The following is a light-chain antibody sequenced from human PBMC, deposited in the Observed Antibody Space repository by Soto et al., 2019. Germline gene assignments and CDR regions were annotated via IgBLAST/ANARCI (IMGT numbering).Light chain of an antibody. CDR2: DAS. J-gene: IGKJ4*01. CDR1: QSVSSH. V-gene: IGKV3-11*01. CDR3: QQRSNWPLT. Sequence: EIVLTQSPATLSLSPGERATLSCRASQSVSSHLAWDQQKPGQAPRLLIYDASNRATGIPARFSGSGSGTDFTLTISSLEPEDFAVYYCQQRSNWPLTFGGGTTVDIK.